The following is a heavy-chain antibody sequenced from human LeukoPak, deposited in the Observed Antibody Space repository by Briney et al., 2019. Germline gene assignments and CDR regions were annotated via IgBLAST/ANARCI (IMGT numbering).Heavy chain of an antibody. CDR3: ARDRSSSWPYGMDV. D-gene: IGHD6-13*01. CDR1: GFTISSYA. J-gene: IGHJ6*04. V-gene: IGHV3-23*01. CDR2: ISGGGGST. Sequence: GGSLRLSCAASGFTISSYAMSWVRPAPGKGLEWVSAISGGGGSTYYADSVKGRFTISRDNSKNTLYVQMNSLRAEDTAVYYCARDRSSSWPYGMDVWGKGTTVTVSS.